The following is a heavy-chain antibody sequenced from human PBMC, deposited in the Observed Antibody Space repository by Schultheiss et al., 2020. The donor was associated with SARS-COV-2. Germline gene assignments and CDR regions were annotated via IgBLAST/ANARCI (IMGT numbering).Heavy chain of an antibody. J-gene: IGHJ6*02. V-gene: IGHV1-2*02. CDR2: INPNSGGT. CDR3: ARDVLLWFGELRKNHYGMDV. CDR1: GYTFTGYY. Sequence: ASVKVSCKASGYTFTGYYMHWVRQAPGQGLEWMGWINPNSGGTNYAQKFRGRVTMTRDTSISTAYMELSRLRSDDTAVYYCARDVLLWFGELRKNHYGMDVWGQGTTVTVSS. D-gene: IGHD3-10*01.